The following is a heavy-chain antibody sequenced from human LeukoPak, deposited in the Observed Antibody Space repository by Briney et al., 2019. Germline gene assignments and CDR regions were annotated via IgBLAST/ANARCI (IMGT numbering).Heavy chain of an antibody. CDR3: ARECSGGSCYSPDAFDI. V-gene: IGHV3-21*01. CDR1: GFTFSSYS. J-gene: IGHJ3*02. CDR2: ISSSSSYI. Sequence: GGSLRLSCAASGFTFSSYSMNWVRQAPGKGLEWVSSISSSSSYIYYADSVKGRFTISRDNAKNPLYLQMNSLRAEDTAVYYCARECSGGSCYSPDAFDIWGQGTMVTVSS. D-gene: IGHD2-15*01.